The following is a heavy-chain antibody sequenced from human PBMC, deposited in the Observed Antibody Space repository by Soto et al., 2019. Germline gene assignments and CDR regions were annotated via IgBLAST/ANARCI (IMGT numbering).Heavy chain of an antibody. CDR2: VIPMFGTA. CDR1: GGTFSTDS. Sequence: QVQLVQSGAEVKKPGSSVKVSCKASGGTFSTDSISWVRQAPGQGLEWMGGVIPMFGTAKNAQKFQGRVKITADESTSTAYMALSSLRSEDTAVYFCAREIDGYYGMDVWGRGPTVTVAS. J-gene: IGHJ6*02. CDR3: AREIDGYYGMDV. V-gene: IGHV1-69*12.